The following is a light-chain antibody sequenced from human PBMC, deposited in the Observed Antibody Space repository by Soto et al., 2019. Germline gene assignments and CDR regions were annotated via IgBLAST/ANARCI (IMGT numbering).Light chain of an antibody. J-gene: IGKJ1*01. CDR2: AAS. Sequence: DIQMTQSPSTLSASVGDRVTITCRASQSISSWLAWYQLKPGKPPRLLIYAASSLQSGVPSRFSGSGSGTDFTLTINSLQPEDFATYSCQQSYNSPQTFGQGTKVDIK. V-gene: IGKV1-39*01. CDR1: QSISSW. CDR3: QQSYNSPQT.